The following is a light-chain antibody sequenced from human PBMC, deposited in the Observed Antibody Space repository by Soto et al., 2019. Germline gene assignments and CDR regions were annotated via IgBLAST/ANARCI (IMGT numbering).Light chain of an antibody. J-gene: IGKJ4*01. V-gene: IGKV1D-12*01. Sequence: DIQMTQSPSSVSASVGDRVTITCRASQDISSWLAWYQHKPGKAPSLLIYAASSLQSGVPSRFRGSGSGTDFALTIAGLESEDFATYYWQHDNSFPLTFGGGTKVEIK. CDR2: AAS. CDR1: QDISSW. CDR3: QHDNSFPLT.